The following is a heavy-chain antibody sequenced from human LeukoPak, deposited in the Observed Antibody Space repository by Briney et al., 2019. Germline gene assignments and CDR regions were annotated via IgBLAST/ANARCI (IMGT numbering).Heavy chain of an antibody. CDR1: GFTFDDYA. CDR2: ISWNSGSI. CDR3: ARDRSGYDLGY. V-gene: IGHV3-9*01. Sequence: GGSLRLSCAASGFTFDDYAMHWVRQAPGKGLEWVSGISWNSGSIGYADSVKGRFTISRDNAKNSLYLQMNSLRAEDTALYYCARDRSGYDLGYWGQGTLVTVSS. J-gene: IGHJ4*02. D-gene: IGHD5-12*01.